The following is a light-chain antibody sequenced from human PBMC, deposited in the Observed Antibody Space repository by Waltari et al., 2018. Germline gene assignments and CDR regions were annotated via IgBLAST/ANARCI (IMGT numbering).Light chain of an antibody. CDR3: TSYSDNSASPYV. CDR2: DVN. J-gene: IGLJ1*01. V-gene: IGLV2-14*03. Sequence: QSALTQPASVSGSPGQSITMSCTWTTSDLGGYKHVPWYQQHPGKAPKVVIYDVNKRPSGVPNRFSASKSGNTASLTISGLQPEDEAEYYCTSYSDNSASPYVFGTGTKVTV. CDR1: TSDLGGYKH.